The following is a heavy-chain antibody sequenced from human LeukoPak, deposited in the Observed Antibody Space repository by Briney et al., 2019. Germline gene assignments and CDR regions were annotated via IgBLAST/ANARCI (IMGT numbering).Heavy chain of an antibody. CDR1: GFTFSGYA. Sequence: PGGSLRLSCAASGFTFSGYAMHWVRQAPGKGLEWVAVISYDGSNKYYADSVKGRFTISRDNSKNTLYLQMNSLRAEDTAVYYCPRERYYYDSSGSYYFDYWGQGTLVTVSS. CDR3: PRERYYYDSSGSYYFDY. CDR2: ISYDGSNK. V-gene: IGHV3-30-3*01. J-gene: IGHJ4*01. D-gene: IGHD3-22*01.